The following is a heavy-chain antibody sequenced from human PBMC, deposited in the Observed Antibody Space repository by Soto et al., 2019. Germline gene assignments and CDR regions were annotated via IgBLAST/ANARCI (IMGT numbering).Heavy chain of an antibody. D-gene: IGHD6-19*01. J-gene: IGHJ4*02. V-gene: IGHV1-18*01. Sequence: QVQLVQSGAEVKKPGASVKVSCKASGYTFTSYGISWVRQAPGQGLEWMGWITAYNGNTNYAQKLQGRVTMTTDTSTSTAYTERRSLRSDYTAVYYWAKLRGYINGKFDYGGQGALGT. CDR2: ITAYNGNT. CDR1: GYTFTSYG. CDR3: AKLRGYINGKFDY.